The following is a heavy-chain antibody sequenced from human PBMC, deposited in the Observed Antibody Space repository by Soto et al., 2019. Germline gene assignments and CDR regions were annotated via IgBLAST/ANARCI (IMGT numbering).Heavy chain of an antibody. J-gene: IGHJ6*04. CDR2: INSGGSST. D-gene: IGHD2-2*01. CDR1: GFTFSSYW. CDR3: ARDCTSCYGREMDV. Sequence: PGGSLRLSCAASGFTFSSYWMHWVRQAPGKGLVWVSRINSGGSSTSYADSVKGRFTISRDNAKNTLYLQMNSLRAEDTAVYYCARDCTSCYGREMDVWGKGTTVTVSS. V-gene: IGHV3-74*01.